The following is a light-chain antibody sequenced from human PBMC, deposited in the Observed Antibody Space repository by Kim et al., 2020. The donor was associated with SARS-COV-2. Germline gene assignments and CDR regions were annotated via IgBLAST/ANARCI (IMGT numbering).Light chain of an antibody. CDR1: SGSIASNY. V-gene: IGLV6-57*01. CDR3: QSYDSSTVV. CDR2: EDN. J-gene: IGLJ2*01. Sequence: GKTVTISCTRSSGSIASNYVQWYKQRPGSSPTTVIYEDNQRPSGGPDRFSGSIDSSSNAASLTISGLKTEDEADYYCQSYDSSTVVFGGGTQLTVL.